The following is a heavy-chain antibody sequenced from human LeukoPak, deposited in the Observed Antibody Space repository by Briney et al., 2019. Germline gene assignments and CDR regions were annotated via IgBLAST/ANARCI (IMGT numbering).Heavy chain of an antibody. D-gene: IGHD3-16*01. J-gene: IGHJ6*03. CDR1: GGSTSSGSYY. Sequence: KSSETLSLTCTVSGGSTSSGSYYWSWIRQPAGKGLEWIGRIYTSGSTNYNPSLKSRVTISVDTSKNQFSLKLSSVTAADTAVYYWARDRDVFLARGYYRDVWGKGTTVTVSS. CDR2: IYTSGST. CDR3: ARDRDVFLARGYYRDV. V-gene: IGHV4-61*02.